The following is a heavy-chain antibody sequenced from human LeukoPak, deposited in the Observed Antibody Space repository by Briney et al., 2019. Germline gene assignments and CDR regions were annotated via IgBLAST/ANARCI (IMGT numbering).Heavy chain of an antibody. D-gene: IGHD6-13*01. CDR1: GYTFTSYY. V-gene: IGHV1-46*01. Sequence: ASVKVSCKASGYTFTSYYMHWVRQAPGQGLEWMGIINPSGGSTSYAQKFQGRVTMTTDTSTSTAYMELRSLRSDDTAVYYCARVVAAAGLIYYYYYYMDVWGKGTTVTVSS. J-gene: IGHJ6*03. CDR2: INPSGGST. CDR3: ARVVAAAGLIYYYYYYMDV.